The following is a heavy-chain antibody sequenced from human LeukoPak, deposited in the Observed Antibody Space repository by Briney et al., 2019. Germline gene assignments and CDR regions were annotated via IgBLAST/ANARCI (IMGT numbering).Heavy chain of an antibody. Sequence: QPGGSLRLSCAASGFTFSSYAMHWVRQAPGKGLEWVAVISYDGSNKYYADSVKGRFTISRGISKNTLYLQMNTVRAEDTAIYYCAKVVKVSSSWSAFDYWGQGTLVTVSS. V-gene: IGHV3-30*04. J-gene: IGHJ4*02. CDR2: ISYDGSNK. CDR1: GFTFSSYA. D-gene: IGHD6-13*01. CDR3: AKVVKVSSSWSAFDY.